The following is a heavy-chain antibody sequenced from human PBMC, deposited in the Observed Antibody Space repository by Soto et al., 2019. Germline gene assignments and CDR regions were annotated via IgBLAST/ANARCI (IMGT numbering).Heavy chain of an antibody. CDR2: SSNSGSFT. D-gene: IGHD1-1*01. J-gene: IGHJ4*02. V-gene: IGHV3-11*06. Sequence: PGGSLRLSWAASGFTFSDYYMSWIRQAPGKGLEWIGYSSNSGSFTRYADSVKGRFSISRDNAKNSLFLQINSLRGEDTAIYYCVRSGDNYNLLDYWGQGTPVTVSS. CDR1: GFTFSDYY. CDR3: VRSGDNYNLLDY.